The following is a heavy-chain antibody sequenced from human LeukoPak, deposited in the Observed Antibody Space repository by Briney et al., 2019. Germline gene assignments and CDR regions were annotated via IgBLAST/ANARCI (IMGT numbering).Heavy chain of an antibody. CDR3: AKDLDTTVVIDAFDM. V-gene: IGHV3-23*01. CDR1: GFSFSNYA. D-gene: IGHD4-23*01. Sequence: PGGSLRLSCAASGFSFSNYAMNWVRQAPGKGLEWVSSIRGNGGSTYYAASVKGRFIISRDNSKNTPSLQMNSLRAEDTAVYYCAKDLDTTVVIDAFDMWGQGTMVTVSS. J-gene: IGHJ3*02. CDR2: IRGNGGST.